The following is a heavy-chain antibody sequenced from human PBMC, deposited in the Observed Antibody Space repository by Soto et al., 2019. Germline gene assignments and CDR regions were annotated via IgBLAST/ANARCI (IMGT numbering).Heavy chain of an antibody. CDR2: IYWDDDK. CDR1: VFSLSTSGVG. Sequence: QITLKESGPTLVKPTQTLTLTCTFSVFSLSTSGVGVGWIRQPPGKALEWPALIYWDDDKRYSPSLKSRPTITKDTSKNQVVLTMTNMDPVDTATYYCAHRHEYSSSSGNFDYWGQGTLVTVSS. V-gene: IGHV2-5*02. J-gene: IGHJ4*02. D-gene: IGHD6-6*01. CDR3: AHRHEYSSSSGNFDY.